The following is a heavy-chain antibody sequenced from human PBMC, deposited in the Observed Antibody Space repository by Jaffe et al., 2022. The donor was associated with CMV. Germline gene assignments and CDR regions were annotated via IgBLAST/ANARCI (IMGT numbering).Heavy chain of an antibody. J-gene: IGHJ4*02. V-gene: IGHV3-48*03. CDR3: ARKVNYYDSSGYFAYFDY. D-gene: IGHD3-22*01. Sequence: EVQLVESGGGLVQPGGSLRLSCAASGFTFSSYEMNWVRQAPGKGLEWVSYISSSGSTIYYADSVKGRFTISRDNAKNSLYLQMNSLRAEDTAVYYCARKVNYYDSSGYFAYFDYWGQGTLVTVSS. CDR2: ISSSGSTI. CDR1: GFTFSSYE.